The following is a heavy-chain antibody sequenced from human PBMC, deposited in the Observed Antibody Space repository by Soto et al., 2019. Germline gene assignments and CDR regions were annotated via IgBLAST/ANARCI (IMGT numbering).Heavy chain of an antibody. CDR3: AHRLYSSACPWDSGVFDY. Sequence: QITLKESGPTLVKPTQTLTLTCTFSGFSLSTGGVGVGWIRQPPGTALEWLALIYWDDDKLYSPSLKSRLTITKDPSKNQVVLTMTNMDPVDTATYYCAHRLYSSACPWDSGVFDYWGQGTLVTVSS. V-gene: IGHV2-5*02. J-gene: IGHJ4*02. CDR1: GFSLSTGGVG. CDR2: IYWDDDK. D-gene: IGHD6-19*01.